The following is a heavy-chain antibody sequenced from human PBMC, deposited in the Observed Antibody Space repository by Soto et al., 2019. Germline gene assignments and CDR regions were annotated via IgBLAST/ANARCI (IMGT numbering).Heavy chain of an antibody. V-gene: IGHV1-69*01. J-gene: IGHJ6*02. D-gene: IGHD1-1*01. CDR3: SYSPIPGTRYYYYGMDV. Sequence: QVQLVQSGAEVKKPGSSVKVSCKASGGTFSSYAISWVRQAPGQGLEWMGGIIPIFGTANYAQKFQGRVTITADESTSTAYMELGSLRSEDTAVYYCSYSPIPGTRYYYYGMDVWGQGTTVTVSS. CDR1: GGTFSSYA. CDR2: IIPIFGTA.